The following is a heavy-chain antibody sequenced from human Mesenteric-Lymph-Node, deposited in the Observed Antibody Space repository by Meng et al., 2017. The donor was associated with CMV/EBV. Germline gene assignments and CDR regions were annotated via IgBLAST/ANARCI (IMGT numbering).Heavy chain of an antibody. CDR1: GGSVSSSSYY. CDR2: IYYSGST. D-gene: IGHD1-26*01. V-gene: IGHV4-61*01. J-gene: IGHJ4*02. Sequence: SETLSLTCTVSGGSVSSSSYYWSWIRQPPGKGLEWIGYIYYSGSTDYNPSLKSRVTISVDTSKNQFSLKLSSVTAADTAVYYCARGWELLLGTVDYWGQGTLVTVSS. CDR3: ARGWELLLGTVDY.